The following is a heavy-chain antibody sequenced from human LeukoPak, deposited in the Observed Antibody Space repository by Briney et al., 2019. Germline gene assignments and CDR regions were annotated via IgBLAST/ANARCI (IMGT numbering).Heavy chain of an antibody. CDR3: ARDRPNFGGYCSSTSCSIPGWFDP. CDR2: IYYSGST. J-gene: IGHJ5*02. Sequence: PSETLSLTCTVSGGSISSGGYYWSWIRQHPGKGLEWIGYIYYSGSTYYNPSLKSRVTISVDTSKNQFPLKLSSVTAADTAVYYCARDRPNFGGYCSSTSCSIPGWFDPWGQGTLVTVSS. CDR1: GGSISSGGYY. V-gene: IGHV4-31*03. D-gene: IGHD2-2*01.